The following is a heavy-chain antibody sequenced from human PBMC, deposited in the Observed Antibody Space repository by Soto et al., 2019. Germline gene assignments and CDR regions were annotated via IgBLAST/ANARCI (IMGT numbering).Heavy chain of an antibody. V-gene: IGHV3-23*01. CDR1: GFTFSSYA. J-gene: IGHJ6*02. CDR3: AKSLYDFWSAPRLYYYYYYGMDV. Sequence: PGGSLRLSCAASGFTFSSYAMSWVRQAPGKWLEWVSAISGSGGSTYYADSVKGRFTISRDNSKNTLYLQMNSLRAEDTAVYYCAKSLYDFWSAPRLYYYYYYGMDVWGQGXTVTVSS. CDR2: ISGSGGST. D-gene: IGHD3-3*01.